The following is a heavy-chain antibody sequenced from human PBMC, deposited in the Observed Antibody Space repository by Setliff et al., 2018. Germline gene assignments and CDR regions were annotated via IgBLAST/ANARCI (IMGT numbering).Heavy chain of an antibody. J-gene: IGHJ3*02. CDR1: GYTFSTYG. CDR2: ISPYNGYI. D-gene: IGHD2-2*01. Sequence: ASVKVSCKASGYTFSTYGIAWVRQAPGQGLEWMGWISPYNGYIIYAHKFQGRDTMTTDTSTGTADMELRNLRSDDTAVYYCTRDTNIVVVPPHRTAFDIWGQGTMVTVSS. V-gene: IGHV1-18*01. CDR3: TRDTNIVVVPPHRTAFDI.